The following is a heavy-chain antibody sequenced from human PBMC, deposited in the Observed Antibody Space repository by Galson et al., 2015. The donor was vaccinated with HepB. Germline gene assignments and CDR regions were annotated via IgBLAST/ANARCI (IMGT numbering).Heavy chain of an antibody. D-gene: IGHD4-23*01. J-gene: IGHJ4*02. CDR3: VFLRGNDLKPLDY. CDR2: ISSSSSTI. V-gene: IGHV3-48*02. Sequence: SLRLSCAASGFSFSTYSMNWVRQAPGRGLAWVSYISSSSSTIYYADSVKGRFTISRDNAKNSLYLQMNSLRDEDTAVYYCVFLRGNDLKPLDYWGQGILVTVS. CDR1: GFSFSTYS.